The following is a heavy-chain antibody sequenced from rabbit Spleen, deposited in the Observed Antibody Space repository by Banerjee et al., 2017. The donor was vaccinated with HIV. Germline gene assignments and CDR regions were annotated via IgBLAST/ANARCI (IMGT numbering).Heavy chain of an antibody. V-gene: IGHV1S45*01. CDR2: IYGGSSGST. CDR1: GFSFSSSYY. Sequence: QEQLVESGGGLVQPEGSLQLSCTASGFSFSSSYYMCWVRQATGKGLECIACIYGGSSGSTYYASWAKGRFTISKTSSTTVTLQMTSLTVADTATYFCARDTGTSFSTYGMDLWGQGTLVTVS. CDR3: ARDTGTSFSTYGMDL. J-gene: IGHJ6*01. D-gene: IGHD8-1*01.